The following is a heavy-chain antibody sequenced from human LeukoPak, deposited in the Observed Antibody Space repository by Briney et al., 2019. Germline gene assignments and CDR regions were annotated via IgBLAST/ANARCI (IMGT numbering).Heavy chain of an antibody. D-gene: IGHD6-19*01. CDR2: IIPILGTA. CDR3: ARDRGRSGWIYYYYGMDV. Sequence: IIPILGTANYAQKFQGRVTITADESTSTAYMELSSLRSEDTAVYYCARDRGRSGWIYYYYGMDVWGQGTTVTVSS. V-gene: IGHV1-69*11. J-gene: IGHJ6*02.